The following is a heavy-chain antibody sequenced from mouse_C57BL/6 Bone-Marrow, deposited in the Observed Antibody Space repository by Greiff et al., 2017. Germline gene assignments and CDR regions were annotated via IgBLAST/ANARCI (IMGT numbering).Heavy chain of an antibody. D-gene: IGHD2-4*01. Sequence: VQLQQSGPELVRPGASVKISCKAPGYTFTSYWITWVKQRPGQGLEWIGDIYPGSGSTNYNEKFKSKATLTVDTSSSTAYMQLSSLTSEDSAVYYCARDDYVDWYFDVWGTGTTVTVSS. V-gene: IGHV1-55*01. CDR1: GYTFTSYW. CDR2: IYPGSGST. CDR3: ARDDYVDWYFDV. J-gene: IGHJ1*03.